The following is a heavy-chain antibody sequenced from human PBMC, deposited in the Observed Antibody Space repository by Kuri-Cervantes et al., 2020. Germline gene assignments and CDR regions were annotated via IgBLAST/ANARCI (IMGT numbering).Heavy chain of an antibody. V-gene: IGHV2-70*01. CDR1: GFSLSTSGMC. Sequence: SGPTLVKPTQTLTLTCTFSGFSLSTSGMCVSWIRQPPGKDLEWLALMDWDDDKYYSTSLKTRLTIAKDTSKTQVVLTMTNMDPVDTATYYCARIKNCDNGRLERGGVIDYWGQGTLVTVSS. D-gene: IGHD1-1*01. J-gene: IGHJ4*02. CDR3: ARIKNCDNGRLERGGVIDY. CDR2: MDWDDDK.